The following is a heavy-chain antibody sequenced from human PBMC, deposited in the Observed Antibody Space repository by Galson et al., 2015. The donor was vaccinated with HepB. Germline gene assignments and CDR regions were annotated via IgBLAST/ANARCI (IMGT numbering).Heavy chain of an antibody. Sequence: QSRAEVTKLGESLKISCKGSGYNFLSYLIGWVRQMPGKGLEWMGIIYPGDSDTRYSPYFQGQVIISVDKTTSTAYLQWSGLKASDTAMYYCARRDSSAFDHWGQGTLVTVSS. CDR2: IYPGDSDT. J-gene: IGHJ4*02. D-gene: IGHD3-22*01. CDR3: ARRDSSAFDH. CDR1: GYNFLSYL. V-gene: IGHV5-51*01.